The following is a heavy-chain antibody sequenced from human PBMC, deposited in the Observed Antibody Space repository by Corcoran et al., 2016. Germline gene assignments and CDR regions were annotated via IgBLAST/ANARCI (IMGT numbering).Heavy chain of an antibody. J-gene: IGHJ4*02. D-gene: IGHD6-19*01. CDR3: ARNLVAGADY. Sequence: QVQLVQSGAEVKKPGASVKVSCKASGYTFTDYAIHWVRQAPGQRLEWMGWINAGNGNTKYSQTFQGRVTMTRDTYASTAYMELSSLRCEDTAVYYCARNLVAGADYWYQGTLVTVSS. V-gene: IGHV1-3*01. CDR1: GYTFTDYA. CDR2: INAGNGNT.